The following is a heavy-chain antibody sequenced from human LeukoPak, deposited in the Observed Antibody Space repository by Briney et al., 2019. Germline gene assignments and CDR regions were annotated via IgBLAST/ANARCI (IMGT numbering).Heavy chain of an antibody. CDR3: ARDRDIADYNWLDP. CDR1: GGSVSDYH. CDR2: IFTSGTI. D-gene: IGHD6-13*01. J-gene: IGHJ5*02. Sequence: SETLSLTCSVSGGSVSDYHWSWIRQPPGKGLEWIGRIFTSGTIHYHPSLRSRVTISVDQSKNQFFLKLTSVTAADTAVYYCARDRDIADYNWLDPWGQGTLVTVSP. V-gene: IGHV4-4*07.